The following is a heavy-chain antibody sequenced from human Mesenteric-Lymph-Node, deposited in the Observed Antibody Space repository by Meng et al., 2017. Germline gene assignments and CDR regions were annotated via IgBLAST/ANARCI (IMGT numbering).Heavy chain of an antibody. CDR3: ARQALYYDILTGDYYYYGMDV. V-gene: IGHV5-51*01. D-gene: IGHD3-9*01. CDR1: GYSFTSYW. Sequence: GESLKISCKGSGYSFTSYWIGWVRPMPGKGLEWMGIIYPGDSDTRYSPSFQGQVTISADKSISTAYLQWSSLKASDTAMYYCARQALYYDILTGDYYYYGMDVWGQGTTVTVSS. J-gene: IGHJ6*02. CDR2: IYPGDSDT.